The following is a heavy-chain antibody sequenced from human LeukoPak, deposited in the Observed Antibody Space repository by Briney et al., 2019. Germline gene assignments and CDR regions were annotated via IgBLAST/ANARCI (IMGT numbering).Heavy chain of an antibody. CDR2: IYYSGST. V-gene: IGHV4-59*01. Sequence: PSETLSLTCTVSGGSISSYYWSWIWQPPGKGLEWIGYIYYSGSTNYNPSLKSRVTISVDTSKNQFSLKLSSVTAADTAVYYCARTGGYSYGFGPNWFDPWGQGTLVTVSS. CDR1: GGSISSYY. D-gene: IGHD5-18*01. J-gene: IGHJ5*02. CDR3: ARTGGYSYGFGPNWFDP.